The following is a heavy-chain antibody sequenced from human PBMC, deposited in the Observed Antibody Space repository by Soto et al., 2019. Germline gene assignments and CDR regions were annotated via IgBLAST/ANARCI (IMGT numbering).Heavy chain of an antibody. V-gene: IGHV4-30-4*01. D-gene: IGHD3-10*01. CDR2: IYYSGST. J-gene: IGHJ4*02. Sequence: QVQLQESGPGLVKPSQTLSLTCTVSGGSISSGDYYWSWIRQPPGKGLEWIGYIYYSGSTYYNPSLKSRVTISADTSKKQFSLKLSSVTAADTAVYYRARFIREYLRGGRVDYWGQGTLVTVSS. CDR3: ARFIREYLRGGRVDY. CDR1: GGSISSGDYY.